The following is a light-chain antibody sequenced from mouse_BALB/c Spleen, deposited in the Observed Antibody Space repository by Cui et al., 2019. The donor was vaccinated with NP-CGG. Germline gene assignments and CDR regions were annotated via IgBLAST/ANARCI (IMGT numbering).Light chain of an antibody. CDR2: GSN. V-gene: IGLV1*01. J-gene: IGLJ1*01. CDR3: ALWYSNHWL. Sequence: QAVVTQESALTTSPGETVTLTCRSSTGAVTTSNYANWVQEKPDHLFTGLIGGSNNRVPGIPARFSGSLIGDKAALTITGAQTDDEAVYFCALWYSNHWLFGGGTKLTVL. CDR1: TGAVTTSNY.